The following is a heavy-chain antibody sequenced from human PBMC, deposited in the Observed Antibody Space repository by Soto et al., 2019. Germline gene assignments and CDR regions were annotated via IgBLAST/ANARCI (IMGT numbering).Heavy chain of an antibody. V-gene: IGHV3-9*01. Sequence: PGGSLRLSCAASGFSFDDYAVHWVRQAPGKGLEWVSGIDWNSGSIAYADSVKGRFTISRDNAKNSLYLQMNSLRTEDTALYYCAKDMAYSSSGWRFDSWGQGTLVAVS. J-gene: IGHJ4*02. CDR1: GFSFDDYA. CDR3: AKDMAYSSSGWRFDS. D-gene: IGHD6-6*01. CDR2: IDWNSGSI.